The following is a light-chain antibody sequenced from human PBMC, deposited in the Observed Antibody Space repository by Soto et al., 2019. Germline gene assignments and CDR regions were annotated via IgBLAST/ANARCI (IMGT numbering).Light chain of an antibody. CDR2: DVS. Sequence: QSVLTQPASFSGSPGQSITSSCTGTSSDVGGYNYVSWYQQHPGKAPKLMIYDVSKRPSGVSNRFSGSKSGNTASLTISGLQAEDEDDYYCRSYTSSSTLGVFGTGTQLTVL. V-gene: IGLV2-14*01. J-gene: IGLJ7*01. CDR1: SSDVGGYNY. CDR3: RSYTSSSTLGV.